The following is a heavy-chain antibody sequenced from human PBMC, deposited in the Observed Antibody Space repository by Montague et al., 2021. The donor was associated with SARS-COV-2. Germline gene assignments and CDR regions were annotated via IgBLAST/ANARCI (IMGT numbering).Heavy chain of an antibody. V-gene: IGHV3-23*01. D-gene: IGHD3-10*01. CDR1: GFTFSSYA. CDR3: AKDPGITMDRGVLSISMDV. Sequence: LRLSCAASGFTFSSYAMSWVRQAPGKGLEWVPAISGSGGSTYYADSVKGRFTISRDNSKNTLYLQMNSLRAEDTAVYYCAKDPGITMDRGVLSISMDVWGQGTTVTVSS. J-gene: IGHJ6*02. CDR2: ISGSGGST.